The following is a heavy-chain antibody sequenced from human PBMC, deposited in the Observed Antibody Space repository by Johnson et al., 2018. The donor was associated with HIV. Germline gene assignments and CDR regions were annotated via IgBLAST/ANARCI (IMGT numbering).Heavy chain of an antibody. CDR3: AREYYGSGSDAFDI. CDR1: GFNVSTNK. D-gene: IGHD3-10*01. Sequence: VQLVESGGGLVQPGGSLGLSCAASGFNVSTNKMNWVRQAPGKGLEWVANIKQDGSEKYYVDSVKGRFTISRDNAKNSLYLQMNSLRAEDTAVYYCAREYYGSGSDAFDIWGQGTMVTVSS. V-gene: IGHV3-7*01. CDR2: IKQDGSEK. J-gene: IGHJ3*02.